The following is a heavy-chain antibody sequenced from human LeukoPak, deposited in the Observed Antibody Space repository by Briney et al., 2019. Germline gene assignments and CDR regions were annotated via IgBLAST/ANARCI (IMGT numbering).Heavy chain of an antibody. CDR2: IYYRGST. J-gene: IGHJ3*02. D-gene: IGHD5-18*01. CDR1: GGSISSYY. Sequence: PSETLSLTCTVPGGSISSYYWSWIRQPPGKGLEWIGYIYYRGSTNYNPSLKSRVTISVDTSKNQFSLKLSSVTAADTAVYYCARALQLTDAFDIWGQGTMVTVSS. V-gene: IGHV4-59*01. CDR3: ARALQLTDAFDI.